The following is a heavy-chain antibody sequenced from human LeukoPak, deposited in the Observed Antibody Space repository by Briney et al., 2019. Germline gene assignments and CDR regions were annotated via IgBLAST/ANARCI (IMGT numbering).Heavy chain of an antibody. V-gene: IGHV1-8*01. CDR2: MNPNSGNT. D-gene: IGHD3/OR15-3a*01. CDR3: ARGAGWTKYYYYGMDV. Sequence: ASVTVSCKASGYTFTSYDINWVRQATGQGLEWMGWMNPNSGNTGYAQKFQGRVTMTRNTSISTAYMELSSLRSEDTAVYYCARGAGWTKYYYYGMDVWGQATTVTVSS. J-gene: IGHJ6*02. CDR1: GYTFTSYD.